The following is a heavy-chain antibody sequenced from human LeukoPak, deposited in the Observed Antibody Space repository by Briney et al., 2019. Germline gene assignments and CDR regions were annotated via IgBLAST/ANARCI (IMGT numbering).Heavy chain of an antibody. V-gene: IGHV3-48*01. D-gene: IGHD3-22*01. CDR3: AKDRTSMIVSDFDY. Sequence: GGSLRLSCAASGFTFSSYSMNWVRQAPGKGLEWVSYISSSSSTIYYADSVKGRFTISRDNSKNTLYLQMNSLRAEDTAVYYCAKDRTSMIVSDFDYWGQGTLVTVSS. J-gene: IGHJ4*02. CDR1: GFTFSSYS. CDR2: ISSSSSTI.